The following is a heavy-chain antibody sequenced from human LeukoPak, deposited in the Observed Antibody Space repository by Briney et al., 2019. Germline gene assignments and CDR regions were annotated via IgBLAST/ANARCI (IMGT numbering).Heavy chain of an antibody. Sequence: SVKVSCKASGGTFSRYAISWVRQAPGQGLEWMGGIIPIFGTANYAQKFQGRVTITTDESTSTAYMELSSLRSEDTAVYYCARGGDSYYYDSSGYYHGVFDYWGQGTLVTVSS. CDR2: IIPIFGTA. J-gene: IGHJ4*02. V-gene: IGHV1-69*05. D-gene: IGHD3-22*01. CDR1: GGTFSRYA. CDR3: ARGGDSYYYDSSGYYHGVFDY.